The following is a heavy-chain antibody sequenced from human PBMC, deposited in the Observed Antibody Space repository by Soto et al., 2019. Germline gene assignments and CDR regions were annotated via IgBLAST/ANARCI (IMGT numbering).Heavy chain of an antibody. CDR2: IYNSGRT. Sequence: QVQLQESGPGLVKPSETLSLTCTVSGGSISSYYWSWIRQPPGQGLEWIGYIYNSGRTIYNPSLKRRVTILVDTSKNQFPLRLSSVTAADTAVYYCAREKAIEGAGTPFDYWGQGTLVTVSS. CDR1: GGSISSYY. J-gene: IGHJ4*02. V-gene: IGHV4-59*01. D-gene: IGHD6-19*01. CDR3: AREKAIEGAGTPFDY.